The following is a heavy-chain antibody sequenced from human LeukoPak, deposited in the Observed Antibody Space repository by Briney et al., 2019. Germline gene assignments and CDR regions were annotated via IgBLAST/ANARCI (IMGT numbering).Heavy chain of an antibody. CDR2: ISGSGGST. D-gene: IGHD2-15*01. CDR3: AKGRLGYCSGGSCSPFDY. Sequence: GGSLRLSCAASGFTFSSYGMSWVRQAPGKGLEWVSTISGSGGSTYYADSVKGRFTISRDNSKNTLYLQMNSLRAEDTAVYYCAKGRLGYCSGGSCSPFDYWGQGTLVTVSS. J-gene: IGHJ4*02. V-gene: IGHV3-23*01. CDR1: GFTFSSYG.